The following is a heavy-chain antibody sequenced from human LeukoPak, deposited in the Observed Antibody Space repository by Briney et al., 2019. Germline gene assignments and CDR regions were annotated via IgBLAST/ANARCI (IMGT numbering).Heavy chain of an antibody. Sequence: GGSLRLSCSASGFTFSTYPMHCVRQAPGRGLEYVSSISSDGDSTYYADSVKGRVTISRDNSKNTLFLQMNSLRAEDTAVYYCAKIYCSSASCYFDYWGQGTLVTVSS. J-gene: IGHJ4*02. V-gene: IGHV3-64*04. CDR1: GFTFSTYP. CDR3: AKIYCSSASCYFDY. CDR2: ISSDGDST. D-gene: IGHD2-2*01.